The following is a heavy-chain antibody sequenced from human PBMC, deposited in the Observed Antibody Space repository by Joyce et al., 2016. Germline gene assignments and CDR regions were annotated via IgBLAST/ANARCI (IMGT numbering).Heavy chain of an antibody. CDR2: IHGSGST. CDR1: GGSINNNNYY. D-gene: IGHD1-14*01. J-gene: IGHJ6*02. CDR3: AREAVYKTYYYGMDV. Sequence: QVQLQESGPGLVKPSQTLSLICTVSGGSINNNNYYWSWIRQPAGKGLEWIGRIHGSGSTTYTPSLKRRVTISIDTPKKQISLNVTSVTAADTAVYYCAREAVYKTYYYGMDVWGQGTTVTVSS. V-gene: IGHV4-61*02.